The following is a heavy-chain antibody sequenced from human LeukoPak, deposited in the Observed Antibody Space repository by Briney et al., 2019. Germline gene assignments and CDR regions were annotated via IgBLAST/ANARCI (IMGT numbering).Heavy chain of an antibody. CDR2: ISGDGGST. Sequence: GGPLRLSCAASGFTFDDYAMHWVRQAPGKGLEWVSLISGDGGSTYYADSVKGRFTISRDNSKNSLYLQMNSLRTEDTALYYCAKDIWSSSSFDYWGQGTLVTVSS. D-gene: IGHD6-13*01. J-gene: IGHJ4*02. CDR3: AKDIWSSSSFDY. V-gene: IGHV3-43*02. CDR1: GFTFDDYA.